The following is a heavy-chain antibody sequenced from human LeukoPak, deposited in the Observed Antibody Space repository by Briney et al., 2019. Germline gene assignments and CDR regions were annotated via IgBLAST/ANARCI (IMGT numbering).Heavy chain of an antibody. CDR1: GYTFTTYG. J-gene: IGHJ4*02. Sequence: EASVKVSCKASGYTFTTYGTSWVRQAPGQGLEWMGWINPNSGGTNYAQKFQGRVTMTRDTSISTVYMEMSRLRSDDTAVYYCARESVPAVAARRGLNYWGQGTLVAVSS. CDR2: INPNSGGT. D-gene: IGHD6-6*01. V-gene: IGHV1-2*02. CDR3: ARESVPAVAARRGLNY.